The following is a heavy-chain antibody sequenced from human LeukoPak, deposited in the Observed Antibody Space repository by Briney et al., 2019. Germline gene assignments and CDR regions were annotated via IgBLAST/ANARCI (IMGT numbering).Heavy chain of an antibody. J-gene: IGHJ5*01. Sequence: PGGSLRLSCAASGFIFRTYNIHWVRQAPGKGLEWMAVISYDGNNIFYADSVKGRFTISRDSSRNTLYLQMSSLRPEDTALYYCAREHNSGWFDYWGQGTLVTVSS. CDR1: GFIFRTYN. D-gene: IGHD3-22*01. CDR3: AREHNSGWFDY. V-gene: IGHV3-30-3*01. CDR2: ISYDGNNI.